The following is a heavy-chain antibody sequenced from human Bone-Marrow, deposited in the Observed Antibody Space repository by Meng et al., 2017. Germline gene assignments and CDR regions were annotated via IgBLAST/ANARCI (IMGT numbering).Heavy chain of an antibody. CDR2: IYYSGST. Sequence: ESLKISCTVSGGSISSSSYYWGWIRQPPGKGLEWIGSIYYSGSTYYNPSLKSRVTISVDTSKNQFSLKLSSVTAADTAVYYCPTGSYYKGADAFDIWGQGTMVTVSS. CDR1: GGSISSSSYY. CDR3: PTGSYYKGADAFDI. D-gene: IGHD3-10*01. V-gene: IGHV4-39*07. J-gene: IGHJ3*02.